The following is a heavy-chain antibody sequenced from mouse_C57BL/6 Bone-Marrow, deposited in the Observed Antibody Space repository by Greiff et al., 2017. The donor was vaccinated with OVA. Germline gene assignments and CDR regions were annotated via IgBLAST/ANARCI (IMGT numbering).Heavy chain of an antibody. J-gene: IGHJ4*01. V-gene: IGHV1-26*01. CDR3: ATPYEAMDY. CDR1: GYTFTDYY. Sequence: EVQLQESGPELVKPGASVKISCKASGYTFTDYYMNWVQQSHGKSLEWIGDINPNNGGTSYNQKFKGKATLTVDKSSSTAYMELRSLTSEDSAVYYCATPYEAMDYWGQGTSVTVSS. D-gene: IGHD1-1*01. CDR2: INPNNGGT.